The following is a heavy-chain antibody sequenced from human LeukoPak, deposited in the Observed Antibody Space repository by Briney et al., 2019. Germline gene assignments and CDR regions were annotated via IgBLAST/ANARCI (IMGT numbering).Heavy chain of an antibody. CDR1: GFTFSSYG. D-gene: IGHD6-19*01. J-gene: IGHJ4*02. Sequence: GGSLRLSCAASGFTFSSYGMHWVRQAPGKGLEWVAVIWYDGSNKYYADSVKGRFTISRDNSKNTLYLQMNSLRAEDTAVYYCARDGSEQWLEALDYWGQGTLVTVSS. CDR2: IWYDGSNK. CDR3: ARDGSEQWLEALDY. V-gene: IGHV3-33*01.